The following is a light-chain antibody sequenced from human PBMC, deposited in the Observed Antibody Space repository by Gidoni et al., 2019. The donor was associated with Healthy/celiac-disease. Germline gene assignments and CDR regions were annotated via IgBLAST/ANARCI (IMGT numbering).Light chain of an antibody. CDR2: LEGSGSY. Sequence: QPVLTQSSSASASLGSSVKLPCTLSSGHSSYIIAWHQQQPGKAPRYLMKLEGSGSYNKGSGVPDRFSGSSSGADRYLTISNLQFEDEADYYCETWDSNTHVFGTGTKVTVL. CDR1: SGHSSYI. J-gene: IGLJ1*01. V-gene: IGLV4-60*02. CDR3: ETWDSNTHV.